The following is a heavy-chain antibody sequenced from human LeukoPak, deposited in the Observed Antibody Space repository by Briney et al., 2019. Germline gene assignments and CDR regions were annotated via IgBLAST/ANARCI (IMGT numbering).Heavy chain of an antibody. Sequence: ASVKVSCKVSGYTLTELSMHWVRQAPGKGLEWMGGFDPEDGETIYAQKFQGRATMTEDTSTDTAYMELSSLRSEDTAVYYCATTAGYYDSSGYQYFDYWGQGTLVTVSS. CDR2: FDPEDGET. D-gene: IGHD3-22*01. CDR3: ATTAGYYDSSGYQYFDY. J-gene: IGHJ4*02. V-gene: IGHV1-24*01. CDR1: GYTLTELS.